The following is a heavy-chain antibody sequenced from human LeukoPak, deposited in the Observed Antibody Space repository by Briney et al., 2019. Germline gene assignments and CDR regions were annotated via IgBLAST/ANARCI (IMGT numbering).Heavy chain of an antibody. CDR1: GFTFSSYA. Sequence: GGSLRLSCAASGFTFSSYAMHWVRQAPGKGLEWVADISYDGSNKYYADSVKGRFTISRDNSKNTLYLQMNSLRAEDTAVYYCARGGTRIAVAGPLDYWGQGTLVTVSS. CDR3: ARGGTRIAVAGPLDY. V-gene: IGHV3-30*04. D-gene: IGHD6-19*01. CDR2: ISYDGSNK. J-gene: IGHJ4*02.